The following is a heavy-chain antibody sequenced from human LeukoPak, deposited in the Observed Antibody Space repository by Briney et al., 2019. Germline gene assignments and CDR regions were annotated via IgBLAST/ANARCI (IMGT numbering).Heavy chain of an antibody. Sequence: GGSLRLSCAAFGFTFSSYSMNWVRQAPGKGLECVSYITSSGGTKSYADSVKGRFTISRDNAKNALYLQMNSLRAEGTAIYYCTRVGYIDEGIDYWGQGTLVTVSS. V-gene: IGHV3-48*01. J-gene: IGHJ4*02. CDR2: ITSSGGTK. D-gene: IGHD5-24*01. CDR3: TRVGYIDEGIDY. CDR1: GFTFSSYS.